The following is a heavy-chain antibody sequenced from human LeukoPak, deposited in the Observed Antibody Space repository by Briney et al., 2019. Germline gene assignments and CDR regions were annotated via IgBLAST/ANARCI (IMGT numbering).Heavy chain of an antibody. V-gene: IGHV3-21*01. Sequence: GVSLRLSCAASGFTFSIYSINWVRQAPGEGREWVSSISSSSIYIYCADSVKGRFTLPRDSAKNSVYVQMNSLRDEATAVYYSPRVGHGQYARDADSWGQGTLVTVSS. CDR1: GFTFSIYS. J-gene: IGHJ4*02. D-gene: IGHD4-17*01. CDR2: ISSSSIYI. CDR3: PRVGHGQYARDADS.